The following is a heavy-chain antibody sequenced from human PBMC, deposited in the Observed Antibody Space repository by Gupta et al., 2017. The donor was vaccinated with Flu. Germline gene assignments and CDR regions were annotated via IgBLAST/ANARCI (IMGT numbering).Heavy chain of an antibody. CDR3: ARNRGWEQFDY. D-gene: IGHD5-24*01. Sequence: VQLVESGGGLVQPGGSLRLSCAASGFTFSDSWMNWVRQAPGKGLEWVANINQDGSTKNYVDSLKGRFTVSRDNAKNSLYLQMDSLRVEDTAVYFCARNRGWEQFDYWGQGTLVTVSS. CDR1: GFTFSDSW. V-gene: IGHV3-7*01. CDR2: INQDGSTK. J-gene: IGHJ4*02.